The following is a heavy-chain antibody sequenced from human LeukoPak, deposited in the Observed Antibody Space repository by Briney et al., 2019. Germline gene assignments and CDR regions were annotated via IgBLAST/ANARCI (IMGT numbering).Heavy chain of an antibody. CDR3: AKDLRRGYSYGYY. V-gene: IGHV3-23*01. CDR2: ISGSGGSK. CDR1: GFTFSSYA. Sequence: TWGSLRLSCAASGFTFSSYAMSWVRQAPGKGLEWVSAISGSGGSKYYADSVKGRFTISRDNSKNTVYLQMNSLRAEDTAVYYCAKDLRRGYSYGYYWGQGTLVTVSS. D-gene: IGHD5-18*01. J-gene: IGHJ4*02.